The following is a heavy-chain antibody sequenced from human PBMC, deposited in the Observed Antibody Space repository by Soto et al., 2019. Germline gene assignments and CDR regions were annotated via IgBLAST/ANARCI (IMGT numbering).Heavy chain of an antibody. D-gene: IGHD3-22*01. CDR2: INPSGGYT. V-gene: IGHV1-46*01. Sequence: ASVKVSCKASGYTFTSYYMNWVRQAPGQGLEWLGIINPSGGYTTYAQRFLGRVTMTSDTSTSTVHMELGSLTSEDTAVYYCARGYYDSSGYPPRNYYYGMDVWGQGTTVTVSS. CDR3: ARGYYDSSGYPPRNYYYGMDV. J-gene: IGHJ6*02. CDR1: GYTFTSYY.